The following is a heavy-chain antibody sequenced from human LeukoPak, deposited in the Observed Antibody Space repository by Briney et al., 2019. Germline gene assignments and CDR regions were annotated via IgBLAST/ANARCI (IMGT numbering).Heavy chain of an antibody. J-gene: IGHJ4*02. CDR1: GGSMSSYY. Sequence: PSETLSLTCSVSGGSMSSYYWSWIRQSPGKGLEWIGYIYHSGSTDYNSSLKSRVTISEDTSKKQFSLKLSSVTAADTAIYYCAKHYMGSSYNRALDYWGQGTLVTVSS. CDR3: AKHYMGSSYNRALDY. D-gene: IGHD3-10*01. V-gene: IGHV4-59*08. CDR2: IYHSGST.